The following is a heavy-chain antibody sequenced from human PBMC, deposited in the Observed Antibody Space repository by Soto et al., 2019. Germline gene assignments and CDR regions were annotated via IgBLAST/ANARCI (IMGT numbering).Heavy chain of an antibody. V-gene: IGHV4-31*03. J-gene: IGHJ6*02. D-gene: IGHD3-9*01. Sequence: PSETLSLTCTVSGGSISSGGYYWSWIRQHPGKGLEWIGYIYYSGSTYYNPSLKSRVTISVDTSKNQFSLKLSSVTAADTGVYYCARCGFDWLLSAAYGMDVWGQGTTVPVS. CDR1: GGSISSGGYY. CDR3: ARCGFDWLLSAAYGMDV. CDR2: IYYSGST.